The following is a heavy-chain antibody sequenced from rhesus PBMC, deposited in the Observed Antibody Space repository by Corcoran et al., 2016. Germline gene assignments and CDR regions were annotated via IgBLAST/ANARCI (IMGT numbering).Heavy chain of an antibody. J-gene: IGHJ4*01. CDR3: ARNFYRNFDY. Sequence: QLQLQESGPGLVKPSETLSLTCAVSGGSISSNYWSWIRQPPGKGLEWIGSISGSGGSTDYNPSLKRRFTISTDTSKNQFALKLSSATASDTAVYYCARNFYRNFDYWGQVVLVTVSS. V-gene: IGHV4-173*01. D-gene: IGHD3-9*01. CDR1: GGSISSNY. CDR2: ISGSGGST.